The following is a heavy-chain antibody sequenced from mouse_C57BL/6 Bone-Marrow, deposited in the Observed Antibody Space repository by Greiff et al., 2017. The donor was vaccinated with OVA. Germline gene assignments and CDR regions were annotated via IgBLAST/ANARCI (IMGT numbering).Heavy chain of an antibody. CDR2: INYDGSST. CDR1: GFTFSDYY. J-gene: IGHJ4*01. D-gene: IGHD1-1*01. Sequence: EVNLVESEGGLVQPGSSMKLSCTASGFTFSDYYMAWFRQVPEKGLEWVANINYDGSSTYYLDSLKSRFIISRDNAKNILYLQMSSLKSEDTATYYCARDHYGSRTGAMDYWGQGTSVTVSS. CDR3: ARDHYGSRTGAMDY. V-gene: IGHV5-16*01.